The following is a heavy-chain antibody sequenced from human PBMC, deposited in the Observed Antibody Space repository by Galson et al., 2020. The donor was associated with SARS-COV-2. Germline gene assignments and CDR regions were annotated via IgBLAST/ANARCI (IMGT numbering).Heavy chain of an antibody. CDR3: AGHAPKSNGDY. V-gene: IGHV3-21*01. D-gene: IGHD2-2*01. J-gene: IGHJ4*02. CDR2: IDSSSSYI. CDR1: GFTFSSYS. Sequence: GESLKISCAASGFTFSSYSMNWARQAPGKGLAWVSSIDSSSSYIYYADSVKGRFTISRDNATNSQYLQMNSLRAEDTAVYYCAGHAPKSNGDYWGQGTLVTVSS.